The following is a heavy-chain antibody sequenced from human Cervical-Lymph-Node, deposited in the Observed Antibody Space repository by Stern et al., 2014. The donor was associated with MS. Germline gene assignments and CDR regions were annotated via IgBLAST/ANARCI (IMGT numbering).Heavy chain of an antibody. J-gene: IGHJ5*02. CDR1: GGSIISGGHL. CDR2: IHSTGST. V-gene: IGHV4-31*03. Sequence: QVQLQESGPGLVKPSQTLSLTCSVSGGSIISGGHLWSWIRQPPGEGLEWIGYIHSTGSTYSNPSLRRRVAISLDPSQHLFSLSLTSVTAADTAVYYCARNSPFDPWGQGTLVTVSS. D-gene: IGHD2/OR15-2a*01. CDR3: ARNSPFDP.